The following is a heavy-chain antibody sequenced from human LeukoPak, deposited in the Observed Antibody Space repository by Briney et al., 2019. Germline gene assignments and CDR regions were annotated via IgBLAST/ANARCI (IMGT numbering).Heavy chain of an antibody. J-gene: IGHJ4*02. V-gene: IGHV1-69*04. CDR3: ARGGEMATAIDY. CDR2: IIPIFGIA. CDR1: GGTFSSYA. D-gene: IGHD5-24*01. Sequence: SVKVSCKASGGTFSSYAISWVRQAPGRGLEWMGRIIPIFGIANYAQKFQGRVTITADKSTSTAYMELSSLRSEDTAVYYCARGGEMATAIDYWGQRTLVTVSS.